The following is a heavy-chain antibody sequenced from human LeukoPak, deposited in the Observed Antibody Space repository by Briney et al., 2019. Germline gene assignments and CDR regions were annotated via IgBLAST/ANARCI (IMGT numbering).Heavy chain of an antibody. CDR1: GFTFNSYG. CDR3: AKDGVWGGAFDY. V-gene: IGHV3-30*18. CDR2: ISYDGSNK. Sequence: GGSLRLSCAASGFTFNSYGLHWVRQAPGKGLEWVAVISYDGSNKYYADSVKGRFTISRDNSKNTLYLQMNSLRAEDTAVYYCAKDGVWGGAFDYWGQGTLVTVSS. D-gene: IGHD3-16*01. J-gene: IGHJ4*02.